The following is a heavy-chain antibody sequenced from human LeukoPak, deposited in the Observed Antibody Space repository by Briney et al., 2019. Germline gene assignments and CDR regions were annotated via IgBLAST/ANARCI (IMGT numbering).Heavy chain of an antibody. CDR2: IYYSGST. CDR3: ARGFCRAHTSCYWGTAPDAFDI. Sequence: PSETLSLTCTVSGGSIGSYYWSWIRQPPRKGLEWIGYIYYSGSTNYNPSLKSRFTISVDTSKNQFSLKLSSVTAADTAVYYCARGFCRAHTSCYWGTAPDAFDIWGQGTMVTVSS. V-gene: IGHV4-59*01. CDR1: GGSIGSYY. D-gene: IGHD2-2*01. J-gene: IGHJ3*02.